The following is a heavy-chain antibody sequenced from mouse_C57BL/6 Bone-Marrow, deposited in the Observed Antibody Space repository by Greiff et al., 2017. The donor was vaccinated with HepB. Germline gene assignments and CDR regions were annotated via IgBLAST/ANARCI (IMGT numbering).Heavy chain of an antibody. V-gene: IGHV1-42*01. D-gene: IGHD1-1*01. CDR3: ARSRLLRSAWFAY. CDR2: INPSTGGT. Sequence: VQLQQSGPELVKPGASVKISCKASGYSFTGYYMNWVKQSPEKSLEWIGEINPSTGGTTYNQKFKAKATLTVDKSSSTAYMQLNSLTSEDSAVYYCARSRLLRSAWFAYWGQGTLVTVSA. CDR1: GYSFTGYY. J-gene: IGHJ3*01.